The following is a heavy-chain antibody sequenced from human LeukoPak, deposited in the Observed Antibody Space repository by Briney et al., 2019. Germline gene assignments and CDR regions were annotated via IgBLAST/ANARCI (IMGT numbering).Heavy chain of an antibody. Sequence: SETLSLTCAVYGGPFSGYYWSWIRQPPGKGLEWIGEINHSGSTNYNPSLKSRVTISVDTSKNQFSLKLSSVTAADTAVYYCARVISLRFLEWLSRAPGEYYFDYWGQGTLVTVSS. CDR1: GGPFSGYY. CDR3: ARVISLRFLEWLSRAPGEYYFDY. CDR2: INHSGST. V-gene: IGHV4-34*01. J-gene: IGHJ4*02. D-gene: IGHD3-3*01.